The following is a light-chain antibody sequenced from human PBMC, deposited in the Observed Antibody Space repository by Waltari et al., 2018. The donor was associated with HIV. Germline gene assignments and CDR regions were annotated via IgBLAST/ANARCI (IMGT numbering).Light chain of an antibody. J-gene: IGLJ2*01. Sequence: QSALTQPASVSGSPGQSISISCTGTSSDVGGYNAVSWYQQHPAKAPKLVILEVGNRPSGVSNRFSGSKSGNRASLTISGLQAEDEAYYYCSSYTSSDTVVFGGGTKVTVL. V-gene: IGLV2-14*01. CDR2: EVG. CDR1: SSDVGGYNA. CDR3: SSYTSSDTVV.